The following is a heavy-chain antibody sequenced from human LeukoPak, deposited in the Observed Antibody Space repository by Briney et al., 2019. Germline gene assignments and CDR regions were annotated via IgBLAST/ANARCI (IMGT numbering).Heavy chain of an antibody. J-gene: IGHJ4*02. D-gene: IGHD4-23*01. Sequence: GGSLRLSCAASGFTFDDYGMSWVRQAPGKGLEWVSGINWNGGSTGYADSVKGRFTISRDNAKNSLYLQMNSLRAEDAALYYCARDRYGGNSPFVDYWGQGTLVTVSS. CDR1: GFTFDDYG. CDR2: INWNGGST. V-gene: IGHV3-20*04. CDR3: ARDRYGGNSPFVDY.